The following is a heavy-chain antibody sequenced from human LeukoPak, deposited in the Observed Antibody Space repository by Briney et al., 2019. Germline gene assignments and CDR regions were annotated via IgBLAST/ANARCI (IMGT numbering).Heavy chain of an antibody. CDR2: IKQDGSAK. D-gene: IGHD2-21*01. Sequence: GGSLRLSCAASGFTFSSYWMSWVRQAPGKGLEWVANIKQDGSAKYYVDSVKGRFTTSRDNAKNSLYLQMNSLRVEDTAVYYCARDSTSDSLGYWGQGTLVIVSS. J-gene: IGHJ4*02. CDR1: GFTFSSYW. CDR3: ARDSTSDSLGY. V-gene: IGHV3-7*01.